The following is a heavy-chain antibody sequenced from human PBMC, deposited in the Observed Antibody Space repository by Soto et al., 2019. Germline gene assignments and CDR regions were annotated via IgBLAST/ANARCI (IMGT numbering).Heavy chain of an antibody. V-gene: IGHV4-39*01. D-gene: IGHD3-10*01. CDR1: GGSISSSSYY. Sequence: QLQLQESGPGLVKPSETLSLTCTVSGGSISSSSYYWGWIRQPPGKGLEWIGSIYYSGSTYYNPSLKSRVTISVDTSKNQFSLKLRSVSAADTAVYYCAKGGSGSYSKAFDIWGQGTMVTVSS. CDR3: AKGGSGSYSKAFDI. J-gene: IGHJ3*02. CDR2: IYYSGST.